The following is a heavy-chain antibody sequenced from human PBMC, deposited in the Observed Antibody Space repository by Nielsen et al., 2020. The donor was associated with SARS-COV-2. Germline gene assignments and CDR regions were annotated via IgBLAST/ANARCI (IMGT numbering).Heavy chain of an antibody. CDR1: GYTFTSYD. CDR3: ARYSSSWYEVQH. CDR2: MNPNSGNT. J-gene: IGHJ1*01. V-gene: IGHV1-8*01. Sequence: ASVKVSCKASGYTFTSYDINWVRQATGQGLEWMGWMNPNSGNTGYAQKFQGRVTMTTDTSTSTAYMELRSLRSDDTAVYYCARYSSSWYEVQHWGQGTLVTVSS. D-gene: IGHD6-13*01.